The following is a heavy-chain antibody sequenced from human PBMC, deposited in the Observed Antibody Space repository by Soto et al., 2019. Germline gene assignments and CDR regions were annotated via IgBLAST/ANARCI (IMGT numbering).Heavy chain of an antibody. CDR3: ARDSHDLKAGDYYYYMDV. CDR1: GFTFSSYG. D-gene: IGHD3-3*01. J-gene: IGHJ6*03. CDR2: IWYDGSNK. V-gene: IGHV3-33*01. Sequence: QVQLVESGGGVVQPGRSLRLSCAASGFTFSSYGMHWVRQAPGKGLEWVAVIWYDGSNKYYADSVKGRFTISRDNSKNPLYLQMNSLRAEDTAVYYCARDSHDLKAGDYYYYMDVWGKGTTVTVSS.